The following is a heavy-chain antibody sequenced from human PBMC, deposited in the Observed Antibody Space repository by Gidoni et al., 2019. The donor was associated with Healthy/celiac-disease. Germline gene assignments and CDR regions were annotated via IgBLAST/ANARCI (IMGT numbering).Heavy chain of an antibody. J-gene: IGHJ6*02. CDR2: IWYDGSNK. Sequence: QVQLVESGGGVVQPGRSLRLSCAASGFTFSSYGMHWVRQAPGKGLEVVAVIWYDGSNKYYADSVKGRFTISRDNSKNTLYLQMNSLRAEDTAVYYCAREIWSGYYYYYYGMDVWGQGTTVTVSS. D-gene: IGHD3-3*01. CDR1: GFTFSSYG. CDR3: AREIWSGYYYYYYGMDV. V-gene: IGHV3-33*08.